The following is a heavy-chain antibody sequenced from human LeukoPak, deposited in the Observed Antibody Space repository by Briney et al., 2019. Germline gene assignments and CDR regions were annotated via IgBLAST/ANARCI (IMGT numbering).Heavy chain of an antibody. D-gene: IGHD3/OR15-3a*01. CDR1: GFTFSSYA. CDR3: ARDWTLNY. CDR2: VSFDGDNK. Sequence: GRSLRLSCAASGFTFSSYAMHWVRPAPGKGVEWVAVVSFDGDNKYYADSVKDRFTISRDNSQNTLYLQLNSLRAEDTAVYYCARDWTLNYWGQGTLVTVSS. J-gene: IGHJ4*02. V-gene: IGHV3-30-3*01.